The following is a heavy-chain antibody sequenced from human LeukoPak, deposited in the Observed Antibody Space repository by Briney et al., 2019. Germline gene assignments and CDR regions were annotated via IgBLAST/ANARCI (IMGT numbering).Heavy chain of an antibody. D-gene: IGHD4-23*01. Sequence: GASVKVSCKASGGTFSSYAISWVRQAPGQGLEWMGRIIPILGIANYAQKFQGRVTITADKSTSTAYMELSSLRSEDTAVYYCARAPQYSGNPIWFDPWGQGTLVTVSS. J-gene: IGHJ5*02. CDR2: IIPILGIA. CDR3: ARAPQYSGNPIWFDP. CDR1: GGTFSSYA. V-gene: IGHV1-69*04.